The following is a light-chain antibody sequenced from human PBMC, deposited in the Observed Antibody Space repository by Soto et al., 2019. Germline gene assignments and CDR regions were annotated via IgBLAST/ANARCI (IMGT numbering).Light chain of an antibody. J-gene: IGLJ1*01. V-gene: IGLV1-40*01. CDR2: GNS. CDR3: QSYDSGLGGFYV. Sequence: QSVLTQPPSVSGAPGQRVTISCTGSSSNIGAGYDVHWYQQLPGTAPKLLIYGNSNRPSGVPDRFSGSKSGTSASLAITGLQAEDEADYYCQSYDSGLGGFYVFGPGTKVTVL. CDR1: SSNIGAGYD.